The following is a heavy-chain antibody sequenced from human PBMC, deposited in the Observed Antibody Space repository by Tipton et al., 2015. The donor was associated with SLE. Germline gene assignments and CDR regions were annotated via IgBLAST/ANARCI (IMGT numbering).Heavy chain of an antibody. D-gene: IGHD6-19*01. CDR2: ISWNSGSI. CDR3: AKDYSSGEYFDY. CDR1: GFTFDDYA. J-gene: IGHJ4*02. Sequence: SLRLSCAASGFTFDDYAMHWVRQAPGKGLEWVSGISWNSGSIGYADSVKGRFTISRDNAKNSLYLQMNSLRAEDTALYYCAKDYSSGEYFDYWGQGTLVTVSS. V-gene: IGHV3-9*01.